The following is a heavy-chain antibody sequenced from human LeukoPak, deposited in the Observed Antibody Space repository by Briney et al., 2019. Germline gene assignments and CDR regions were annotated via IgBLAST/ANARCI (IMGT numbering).Heavy chain of an antibody. CDR1: GYSISSGYY. Sequence: SETLSLTCTVSGYSISSGYYWGWIRQPPGKGLEWIGSIYHSGSTYYNPSLKSRVTISVDTSKNQFSLKLSSVTAADTAVYYCAREGGTVAAVGTGWDYYYYYMDVWGKGTTVTVSS. D-gene: IGHD6-13*01. CDR2: IYHSGST. CDR3: AREGGTVAAVGTGWDYYYYYMDV. J-gene: IGHJ6*03. V-gene: IGHV4-38-2*02.